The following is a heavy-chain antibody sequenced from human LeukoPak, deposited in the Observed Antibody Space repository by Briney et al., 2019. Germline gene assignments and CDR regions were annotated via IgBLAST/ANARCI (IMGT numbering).Heavy chain of an antibody. V-gene: IGHV3-7*01. D-gene: IGHD6-19*01. Sequence: GGSLRLSCAASGFPFSSHWLSWFRQSPGKGLEWVAHINQDGSEKYYVDSVKGRFTISRDNARNSQYLQMNSLRAEDTAVYYCASGGGWVFNNWGQGTLVTVSS. J-gene: IGHJ4*02. CDR1: GFPFSSHW. CDR3: ASGGGWVFNN. CDR2: INQDGSEK.